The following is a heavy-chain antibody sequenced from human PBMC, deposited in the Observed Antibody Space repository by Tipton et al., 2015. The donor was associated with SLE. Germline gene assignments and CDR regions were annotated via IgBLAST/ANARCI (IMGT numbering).Heavy chain of an antibody. J-gene: IGHJ5*02. D-gene: IGHD2-15*01. CDR1: GGSIRSSSHY. Sequence: GLVKPSETLSLNCSVSGGSIRSSSHYWSWIRQPPGKGLEWIGYIYYSGSTNYNPSLKSRVTISVDTSKNQFSLRLSSVTAADTAVYYCAREGAAGGGNWFDPWGQGTLVTVAS. CDR3: AREGAAGGGNWFDP. CDR2: IYYSGST. V-gene: IGHV4-61*01.